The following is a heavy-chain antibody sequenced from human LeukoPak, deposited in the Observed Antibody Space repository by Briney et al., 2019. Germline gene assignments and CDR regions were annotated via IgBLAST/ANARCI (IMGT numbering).Heavy chain of an antibody. J-gene: IGHJ4*02. CDR2: ISGSGGST. CDR3: VKTSNDILTGWYSFDH. Sequence: GGSLRLSCAASGFTFSSYAMSWVRQAPGKGLEWVSAISGSGGSTYYADSVKGRFTISRDNSKNMLYLQMNSPRAEDTALYYCVKTSNDILTGWYSFDHWGQGTLVTVSS. CDR1: GFTFSSYA. D-gene: IGHD3-9*01. V-gene: IGHV3-23*01.